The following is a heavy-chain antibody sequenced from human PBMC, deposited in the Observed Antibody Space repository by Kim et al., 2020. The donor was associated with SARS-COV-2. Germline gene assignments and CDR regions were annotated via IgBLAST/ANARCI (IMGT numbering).Heavy chain of an antibody. D-gene: IGHD3-22*01. V-gene: IGHV3-9*01. CDR3: AKDIYYYDSSGSFDY. J-gene: IGHJ4*02. Sequence: DSVKGRFTISRDNAKNSLYLQMNSLRAEDTALYYCAKDIYYYDSSGSFDYWGQGTLVTVSS.